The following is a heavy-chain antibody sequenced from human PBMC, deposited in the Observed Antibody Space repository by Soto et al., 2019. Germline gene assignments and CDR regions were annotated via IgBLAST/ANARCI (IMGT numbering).Heavy chain of an antibody. V-gene: IGHV1-69*01. Sequence: QVQLVQSGAEVKKPGSSVKVSCKASGGTFSSYAISWVRQAPGQGLEWMGGIIPIFGTANYAQKFQGRVTITADESKSTAYMELSSLRSEDTAVYYCASSPRGITMVRGVISPYGMDVWGQGTTVTVSS. J-gene: IGHJ6*02. CDR3: ASSPRGITMVRGVISPYGMDV. CDR2: IIPIFGTA. D-gene: IGHD3-10*01. CDR1: GGTFSSYA.